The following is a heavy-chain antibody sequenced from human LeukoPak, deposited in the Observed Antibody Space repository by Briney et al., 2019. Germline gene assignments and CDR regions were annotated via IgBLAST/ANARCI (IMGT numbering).Heavy chain of an antibody. CDR3: AKDRGSGHMDY. V-gene: IGHV3-30*18. CDR2: ISYDGSNK. D-gene: IGHD6-19*01. Sequence: GGSLRLSCAASEFSFSNFGMHWVRLAPGKGLKWVAVISYDGSNKYYGDSVKGRFSISRDDSKNTLFLQMNTLRAEDTAVYYCAKDRGSGHMDYWGQGTLVTVSS. J-gene: IGHJ4*02. CDR1: EFSFSNFG.